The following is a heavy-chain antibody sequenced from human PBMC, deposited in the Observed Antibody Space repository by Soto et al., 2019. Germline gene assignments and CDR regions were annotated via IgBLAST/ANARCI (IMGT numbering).Heavy chain of an antibody. V-gene: IGHV4-61*01. CDR2: VYYSGST. Sequence: SDTLSLTCTVSGGSVSSGSYYWSWIRQPPGKGLEWIGFVYYSGSTNYNPSVKSRVTISVDTSKNQFSLKLSSVTAADTAVYYCARLGIRGLENWFDPWGRGTLVTVAS. CDR3: ARLGIRGLENWFDP. CDR1: GGSVSSGSYY. J-gene: IGHJ5*02. D-gene: IGHD3-10*01.